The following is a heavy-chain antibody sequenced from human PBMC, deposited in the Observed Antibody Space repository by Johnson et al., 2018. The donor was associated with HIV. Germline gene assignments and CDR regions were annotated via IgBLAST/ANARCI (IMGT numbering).Heavy chain of an antibody. D-gene: IGHD6-13*01. CDR1: GFTFSSYA. J-gene: IGHJ3*02. CDR2: ISYDGSNK. CDR3: AKDLGVAADPDAFDI. V-gene: IGHV3-30*04. Sequence: VQLVESGGGVVQPGRSLRLSCAASGFTFSSYAMHWVRQAPGTGLEWVAVISYDGSNKYYADSVNGRFTISRDNSKNTLYLQMNSLRAEDTAVYYCAKDLGVAADPDAFDIWGQGTMVTVSS.